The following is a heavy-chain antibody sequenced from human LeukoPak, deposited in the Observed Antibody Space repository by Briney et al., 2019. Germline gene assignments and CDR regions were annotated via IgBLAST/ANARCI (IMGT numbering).Heavy chain of an antibody. Sequence: SETLSLTCTVSGGSISSYYWSWIRQPAGQGLEWIGRIYTSGSTNYNPSLKSRVTMSVDTSKNQFSLKLSSVTAADTAVYYCASAPYYSGSGSYYSLDYWGQGTLVTVSS. CDR2: IYTSGST. D-gene: IGHD3-10*01. CDR3: ASAPYYSGSGSYYSLDY. J-gene: IGHJ4*02. CDR1: GGSISSYY. V-gene: IGHV4-4*07.